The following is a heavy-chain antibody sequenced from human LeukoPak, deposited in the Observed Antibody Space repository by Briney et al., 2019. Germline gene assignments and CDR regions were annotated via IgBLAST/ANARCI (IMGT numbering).Heavy chain of an antibody. CDR1: GGTFSTYT. Sequence: ASVKVSCKASGGTFSTYTMSWVRQAAGQGLEWMGWMNANSGNTGYAQKFQGRVTMTRNTSISTAYMELSSLRSEDTAVYYCARGVATHYWAQGTLVTVPS. CDR3: ARGVATHY. V-gene: IGHV1-8*01. J-gene: IGHJ4*02. D-gene: IGHD5-12*01. CDR2: MNANSGNT.